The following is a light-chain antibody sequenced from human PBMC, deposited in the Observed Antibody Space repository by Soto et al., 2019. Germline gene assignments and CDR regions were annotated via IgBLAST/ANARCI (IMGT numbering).Light chain of an antibody. CDR3: HQRSDWPWT. Sequence: IVLTQSPATLSLSPGERGTLSCRASESVTNYLAWYQQKPGQAPRLLVYDVSNRATGTPARFSGGGSGTDFTLTISNLEPEDLAGYYCHQRSDWPWTFGQGTKVEFK. J-gene: IGKJ1*01. V-gene: IGKV3-11*01. CDR1: ESVTNY. CDR2: DVS.